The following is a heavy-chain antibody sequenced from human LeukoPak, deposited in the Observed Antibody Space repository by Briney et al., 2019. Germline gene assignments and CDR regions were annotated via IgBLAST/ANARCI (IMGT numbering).Heavy chain of an antibody. CDR2: ITSSSSHK. D-gene: IGHD2-15*01. V-gene: IGHV3-21*01. Sequence: PGGSLRLSCSASAFTFSTYSMNWVRQAPGKGLEWVSSITSSSSHKYYADSVKGRFTISRDNAKNSLFLQMNSLRVEDTAVYYCVRGFPSAVLVVTASPNDYWGQGTLVTVSS. J-gene: IGHJ4*02. CDR1: AFTFSTYS. CDR3: VRGFPSAVLVVTASPNDY.